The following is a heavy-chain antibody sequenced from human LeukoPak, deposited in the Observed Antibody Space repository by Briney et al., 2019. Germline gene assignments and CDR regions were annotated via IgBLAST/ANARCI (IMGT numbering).Heavy chain of an antibody. Sequence: PSETLSLTCTVSGGSISSYYWSWIRQPPGKGLEWIGYIYYSGSTYYNPSLKSRVTISVDTSKNQFSLKLSSVTAADTAVYYCARGNWNYREFDYWGQGTLVTVSS. CDR2: IYYSGST. V-gene: IGHV4-59*08. D-gene: IGHD1-7*01. J-gene: IGHJ4*02. CDR3: ARGNWNYREFDY. CDR1: GGSISSYY.